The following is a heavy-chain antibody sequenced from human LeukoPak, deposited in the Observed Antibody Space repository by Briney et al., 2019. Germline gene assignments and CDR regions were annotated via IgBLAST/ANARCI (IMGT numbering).Heavy chain of an antibody. CDR1: AGSISSSSYY. CDR2: IYYSGST. Sequence: SETLSLTCTVSAGSISSSSYYWGWIRQPPGKGPEWIGSIYYSGSTYYNPSLKSRVTISVDTSKNQFSLKLSSVTAADTAVYYCARERKTGYCSSTSCYSGWFDPWGQGTLVTVSS. J-gene: IGHJ5*02. D-gene: IGHD2-2*01. V-gene: IGHV4-39*07. CDR3: ARERKTGYCSSTSCYSGWFDP.